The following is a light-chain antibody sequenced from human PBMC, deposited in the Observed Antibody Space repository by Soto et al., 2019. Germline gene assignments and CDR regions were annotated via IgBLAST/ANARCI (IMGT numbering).Light chain of an antibody. CDR1: QSVNSH. Sequence: DILMTQAPATLSVSPGERATLSCRASQSVNSHLAWYQQKPGQAPRVLIYGASTRASGVPARLSGSGSGTDFTLTISSLQSEDFAVYYCQQYDNWPLTFGQGTKVEIK. J-gene: IGKJ1*01. CDR3: QQYDNWPLT. CDR2: GAS. V-gene: IGKV3-15*01.